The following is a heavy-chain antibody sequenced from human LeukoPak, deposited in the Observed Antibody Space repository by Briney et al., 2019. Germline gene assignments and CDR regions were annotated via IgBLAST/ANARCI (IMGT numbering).Heavy chain of an antibody. CDR1: GGSINSYY. J-gene: IGHJ4*02. V-gene: IGHV4-59*08. Sequence: SETLSLTCTVSGGSINSYYWSWIRQPPEKGLEWIGYIYYSGSTNYNPSLKSRVTISVDASKNQFSLKLSSMTAADTAVYYCAIRWSGSGRFDYWGQGTLVTVSS. D-gene: IGHD6-13*01. CDR2: IYYSGST. CDR3: AIRWSGSGRFDY.